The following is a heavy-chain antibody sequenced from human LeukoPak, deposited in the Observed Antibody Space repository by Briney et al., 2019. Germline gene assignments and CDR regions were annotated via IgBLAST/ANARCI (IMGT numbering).Heavy chain of an antibody. V-gene: IGHV3-21*01. D-gene: IGHD3-16*01. Sequence: GGSLRLSCAASGITFSDYSMNWVRQAPGKGLEWVSSISSDSTYKYYADSVKGRFTISRDNAKNSLYLQMNSLRAEDTAVYYCARGLDWGYWGQGTLVIVSS. CDR2: ISSDSTYK. CDR1: GITFSDYS. J-gene: IGHJ4*02. CDR3: ARGLDWGY.